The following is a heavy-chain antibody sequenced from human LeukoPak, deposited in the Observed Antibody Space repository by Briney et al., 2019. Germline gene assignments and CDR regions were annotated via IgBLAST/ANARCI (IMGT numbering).Heavy chain of an antibody. CDR3: ARGIRYYDILTGHVKGHDNSYYYYMDV. V-gene: IGHV1-69*13. J-gene: IGHJ6*03. CDR1: GYTFTGYY. D-gene: IGHD3-9*01. Sequence: ASVKVSCKASGYTFTGYYMHWVRQAPGQGLEWMGGIIPMFETANYAQKFQGRVTITADEFTTTVYMELSSLRSEDTAVYYCARGIRYYDILTGHVKGHDNSYYYYMDVWGQGTAVTISS. CDR2: IIPMFETA.